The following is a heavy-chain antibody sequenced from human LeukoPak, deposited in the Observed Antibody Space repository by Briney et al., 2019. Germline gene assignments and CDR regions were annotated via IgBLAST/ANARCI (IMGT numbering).Heavy chain of an antibody. Sequence: SETLSLTCAVYGGSFSGYYWSWIRQPPRKGLEWIGEINHSGSTNYNPSLKSRVTISVDTSKNQFSLKLSSVTAADTAVYYCARGYGGSGSYYRRPQYFDYWGQGTLVTVSS. D-gene: IGHD3-10*01. CDR3: ARGYGGSGSYYRRPQYFDY. CDR2: INHSGST. J-gene: IGHJ4*02. V-gene: IGHV4-34*01. CDR1: GGSFSGYY.